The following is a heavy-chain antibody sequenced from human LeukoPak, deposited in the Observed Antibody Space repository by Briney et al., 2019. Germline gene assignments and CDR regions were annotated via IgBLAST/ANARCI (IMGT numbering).Heavy chain of an antibody. CDR1: GGSFSGYY. CDR3: ASGYGPYYYYTDV. J-gene: IGHJ6*03. CDR2: INHSGST. D-gene: IGHD4-17*01. Sequence: SETLSLTCAVYGGSFSGYYWSWIRQPPGKGLEWIGEINHSGSTNYNPSLKSRVTISVDTSKNQFSLKLSSVTAADTAVYYCASGYGPYYYYTDVWGKGTTVTVSS. V-gene: IGHV4-34*01.